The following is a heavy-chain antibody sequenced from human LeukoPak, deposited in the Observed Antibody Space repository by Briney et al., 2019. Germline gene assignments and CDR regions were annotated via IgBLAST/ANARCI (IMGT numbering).Heavy chain of an antibody. J-gene: IGHJ5*02. D-gene: IGHD6-6*01. CDR3: ARDRGSSVYNWFDP. V-gene: IGHV4-39*07. CDR2: IYYSGST. Sequence: SETLSLTCTVSGGSISSSSYYWGWIRQPPGKGLEWIGSIYYSGSTYYNPSLKSRVTISVDTSKNQFSLKLSSVTAADTAVYYCARDRGSSVYNWFDPWGQGTLVTVSS. CDR1: GGSISSSSYY.